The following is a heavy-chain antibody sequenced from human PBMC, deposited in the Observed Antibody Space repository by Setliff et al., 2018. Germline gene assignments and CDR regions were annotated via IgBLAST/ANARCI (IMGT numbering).Heavy chain of an antibody. CDR3: ARAGQLDYFQR. Sequence: ASVKVSCKASGYTFIGYYMYWVRQAPGQGLEWMGRINPNSGGTEYAQKFQGRVTMTRDTSISTVYMELSSLRSDDTAVYYCARAGQLDYFQRWGQGTLVTVSS. V-gene: IGHV1-2*06. D-gene: IGHD6-13*01. CDR1: GYTFIGYY. J-gene: IGHJ1*01. CDR2: INPNSGGT.